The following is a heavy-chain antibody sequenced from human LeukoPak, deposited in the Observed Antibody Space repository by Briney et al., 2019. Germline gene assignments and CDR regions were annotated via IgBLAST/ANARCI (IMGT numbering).Heavy chain of an antibody. CDR1: GFTFSNYD. CDR2: ISSSSSYI. J-gene: IGHJ4*02. Sequence: GGSLRLSCAASGFTFSNYDMNWVRQAPGKGLEWDSSISSSSSYIYYADSVKGRFAISRDNAKNSLYLQMYSLRAEDTAVYYCAGTYGSGSYPNYWGQGTLVTVSS. V-gene: IGHV3-21*01. D-gene: IGHD3-10*01. CDR3: AGTYGSGSYPNY.